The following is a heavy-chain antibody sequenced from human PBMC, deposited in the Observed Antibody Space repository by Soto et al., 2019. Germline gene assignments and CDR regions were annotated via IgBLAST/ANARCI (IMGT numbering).Heavy chain of an antibody. V-gene: IGHV4-4*02. Sequence: QVQLQESGPGLMKPSGTLSLTCAVSGVSISSHDWWTWVRQPQGKGLEWIGESHQSGNTNYTSSHESLITISMDKSRNQISLKLTSLTAADTAVYYGESRASGRLYWGQGTLVTVSS. CDR1: GVSISSHDW. D-gene: IGHD3-10*01. J-gene: IGHJ4*02. CDR3: ESRASGRLY. CDR2: SHQSGNT.